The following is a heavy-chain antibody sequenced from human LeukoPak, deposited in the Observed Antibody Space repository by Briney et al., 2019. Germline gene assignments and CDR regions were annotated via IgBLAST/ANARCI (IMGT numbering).Heavy chain of an antibody. D-gene: IGHD3-9*01. Sequence: PSETLSLTCAVYGGSSSGYYWSWIRQPPGKGLEWIAEINHSGSTNYNASLRSRVTVYVDTSKNQFSLKLSSVTAVDTAVYYCARGGGNLLPFFDPKYYYYMDVWGKGTTVTVSS. J-gene: IGHJ6*03. CDR2: INHSGST. CDR1: GGSSSGYY. V-gene: IGHV4-34*01. CDR3: ARGGGNLLPFFDPKYYYYMDV.